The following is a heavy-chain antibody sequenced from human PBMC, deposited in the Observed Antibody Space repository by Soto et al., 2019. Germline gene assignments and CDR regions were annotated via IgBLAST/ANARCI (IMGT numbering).Heavy chain of an antibody. D-gene: IGHD2-2*01. V-gene: IGHV3-21*01. Sequence: DVQLVESGGGLVKPGGSLRLSCVASGPTFSTYGMNWIRQTPGKGLEWVSSITSSGSYIHYADSVQGRFTVSRDNAKNSMYLQMNSLRVEDTAVYFCARDESAGSSTSSWGQGTLVTVSS. J-gene: IGHJ4*02. CDR1: GPTFSTYG. CDR3: ARDESAGSSTSS. CDR2: ITSSGSYI.